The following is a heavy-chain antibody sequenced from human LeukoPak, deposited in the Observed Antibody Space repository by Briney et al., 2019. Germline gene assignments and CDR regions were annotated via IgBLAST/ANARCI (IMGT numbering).Heavy chain of an antibody. CDR2: INSDGSST. CDR3: AELTSMVEQY. Sequence: GGSLRLSCAASGLTLSSYWMHWVRHAPGKGLVWVSRINSDGSSTRYADSVKGRFTISRDNAENTLYLQMNSLRAEDTAVYYCAELTSMVEQYWGQGTLVTVSS. J-gene: IGHJ4*02. D-gene: IGHD3-10*01. CDR1: GLTLSSYW. V-gene: IGHV3-74*01.